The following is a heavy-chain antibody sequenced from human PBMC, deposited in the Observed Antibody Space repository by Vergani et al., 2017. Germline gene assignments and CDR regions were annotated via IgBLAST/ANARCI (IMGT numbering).Heavy chain of an antibody. J-gene: IGHJ3*02. Sequence: EVQLVESGGGLVQPGGSLRLSCAASGFTFSSYSMNWVRQAPGKGLEWVSAISGSGGSTYYADSVKGRFTISRDNSKNTLYLQMNSLRAEDTAVYYCAKDLTGGYSSSWYEDAFDIWGQGTMVTVSS. D-gene: IGHD6-13*01. CDR1: GFTFSSYS. V-gene: IGHV3-23*04. CDR2: ISGSGGST. CDR3: AKDLTGGYSSSWYEDAFDI.